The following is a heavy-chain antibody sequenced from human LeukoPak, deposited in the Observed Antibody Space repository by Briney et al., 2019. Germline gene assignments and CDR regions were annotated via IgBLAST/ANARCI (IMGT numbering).Heavy chain of an antibody. CDR3: ARDDQAVPAAMLHNDY. J-gene: IGHJ4*02. V-gene: IGHV3-74*01. CDR1: GFTFDDYA. CDR2: INIDGSST. D-gene: IGHD2-2*01. Sequence: PGGSLRLSCAASGFTFDDYAMHWVRQAPGKGLVWLSHINIDGSSTSYADSVKGRFTISRDNAKNSLYLQMNSLRAEDTAVYYCARDDQAVPAAMLHNDYWGQGTLVTVSS.